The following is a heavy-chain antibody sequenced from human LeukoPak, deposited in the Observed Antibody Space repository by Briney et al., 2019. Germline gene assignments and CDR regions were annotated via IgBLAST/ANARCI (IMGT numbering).Heavy chain of an antibody. CDR2: IIPIFGTA. Sequence: GSSVKVSCKASGGTFSSYAISWVRQAPGQGLEWMGGIIPIFGTANYAQKFQGRVTITTDESTSTAYMELSSLRSEDTAVDYCARVRAVAAAGHYPFDYWGQETLVTVSS. CDR3: ARVRAVAAAGHYPFDY. V-gene: IGHV1-69*05. J-gene: IGHJ4*02. D-gene: IGHD6-13*01. CDR1: GGTFSSYA.